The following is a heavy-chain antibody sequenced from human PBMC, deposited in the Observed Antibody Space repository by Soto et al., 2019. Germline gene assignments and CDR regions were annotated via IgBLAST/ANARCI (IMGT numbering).Heavy chain of an antibody. V-gene: IGHV3-66*01. CDR1: GFTVSSNY. D-gene: IGHD4-17*01. Sequence: GGSLRLSCAASGFTVSSNYMSWVRQAPGKGLEWVSVIYSGGSTYYADSVKGRFTLSRDNSKNTLYLQMNSLRAEDTAVYYCARDRYGDYAPFDYWGQGTLVTVSS. J-gene: IGHJ4*02. CDR3: ARDRYGDYAPFDY. CDR2: IYSGGST.